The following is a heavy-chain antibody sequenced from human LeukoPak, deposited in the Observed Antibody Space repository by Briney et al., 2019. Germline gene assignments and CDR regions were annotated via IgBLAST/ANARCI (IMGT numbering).Heavy chain of an antibody. CDR3: ARVPVAVGYCSGGSCRDAFDI. CDR1: GGSFSGYY. D-gene: IGHD2-15*01. Sequence: SETLSLTCAVYGGSFSGYYWSWIRQPPGKGLEWIGEINHSGSTNYNPSLKSRVTISVDTSKNQFSLKLSSVTAADTAVYYCARVPVAVGYCSGGSCRDAFDIWGQGTMVTVSS. V-gene: IGHV4-34*01. J-gene: IGHJ3*02. CDR2: INHSGST.